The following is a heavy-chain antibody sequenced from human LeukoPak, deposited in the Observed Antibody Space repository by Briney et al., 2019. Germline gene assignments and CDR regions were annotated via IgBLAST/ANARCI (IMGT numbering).Heavy chain of an antibody. D-gene: IGHD3-22*01. J-gene: IGHJ5*02. CDR1: GGSISNYY. Sequence: PSETLSLSCTVSGGSISNYYWSWIRQPPGKGLEWIGYIYYSGSTNYNPSLKSRVTISVDTSKNQFSLKLSSVTAADTAVYYCARADSSGFKGNWFDPWGQGTLVTVSS. CDR2: IYYSGST. CDR3: ARADSSGFKGNWFDP. V-gene: IGHV4-59*01.